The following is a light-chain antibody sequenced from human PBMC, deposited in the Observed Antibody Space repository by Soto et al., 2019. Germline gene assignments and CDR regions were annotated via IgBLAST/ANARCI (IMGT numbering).Light chain of an antibody. J-gene: IGKJ4*01. CDR2: GAS. CDR3: QQYNNWPLT. V-gene: IGKV3-15*01. Sequence: EIVMTQSPATLSVSPGERATLSCRASQSVSSNLAWYQQKLGQAPRLLIYGASTRATGIPARFSGSGSGTEGTLTISSLQSEDFAVYYCQQYNNWPLTFGGGTKVEIK. CDR1: QSVSSN.